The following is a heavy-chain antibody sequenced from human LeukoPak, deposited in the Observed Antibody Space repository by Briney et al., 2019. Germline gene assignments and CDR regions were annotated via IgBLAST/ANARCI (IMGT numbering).Heavy chain of an antibody. J-gene: IGHJ4*02. CDR2: FDPEDGET. D-gene: IGHD3-3*01. Sequence: GASVKGSCKVSGDSLAELAMHWVRQSPTKGLEWRGGFDPEDGETIYAQKFQVRVTMTEDTSTNTAYLELRGLKSEDTAVYYCVTVGQWRAPFFDKWGQGTLVTVSP. CDR3: VTVGQWRAPFFDK. CDR1: GDSLAELA. V-gene: IGHV1-24*01.